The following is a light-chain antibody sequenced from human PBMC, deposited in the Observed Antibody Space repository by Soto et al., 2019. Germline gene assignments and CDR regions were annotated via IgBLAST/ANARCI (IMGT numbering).Light chain of an antibody. Sequence: AIRMTQSPSSFSASTGDRVTITCRASQDISSYLAWYQQKPGKAPKLLISAASTLQSGVPSRFSGSGSGTDFTLTISCLQSEDFASYYCQQYYSYPCTFGQGTKVEIK. CDR3: QQYYSYPCT. CDR1: QDISSY. J-gene: IGKJ1*01. V-gene: IGKV1-8*01. CDR2: AAS.